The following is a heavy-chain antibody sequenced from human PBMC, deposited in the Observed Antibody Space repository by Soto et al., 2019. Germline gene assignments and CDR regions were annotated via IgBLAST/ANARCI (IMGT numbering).Heavy chain of an antibody. Sequence: GASVKVSCKTSGYTFNTYGINWVRQAPGQGLELMGWISAYDGKTTYAEKFQGRVTLTTDTSTSTAYMELRSLRSDDTAIYYCARGDSTDCSNGVCSFFYNHDMDVWGQGTTVTVSS. CDR1: GYTFNTYG. D-gene: IGHD2-8*01. CDR3: ARGDSTDCSNGVCSFFYNHDMDV. CDR2: ISAYDGKT. J-gene: IGHJ6*02. V-gene: IGHV1-18*01.